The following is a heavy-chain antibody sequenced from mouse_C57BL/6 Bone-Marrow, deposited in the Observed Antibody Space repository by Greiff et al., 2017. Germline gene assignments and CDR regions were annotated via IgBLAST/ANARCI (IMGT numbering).Heavy chain of an antibody. CDR2: IYPGGGYT. J-gene: IGHJ2*01. D-gene: IGHD1-1*01. CDR1: GYTFTNYW. CDR3: ARSIYYYGSSFFDY. V-gene: IGHV1-63*01. Sequence: VKLQESGAELVRPGTSVKMSCKASGYTFTNYWIGWAKQRPGHGLEWIGDIYPGGGYTNYNEKLKGKATLTADKSDSTAYMQFSSLTSEDSAIYYCARSIYYYGSSFFDYWGQGTTLTVSS.